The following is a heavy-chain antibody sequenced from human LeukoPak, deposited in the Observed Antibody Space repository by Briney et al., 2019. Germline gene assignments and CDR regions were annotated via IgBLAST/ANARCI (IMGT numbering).Heavy chain of an antibody. CDR2: TTASSSTI. Sequence: GGSLRLSCVASGFSFSSYSFNWVRQAPGQGLEWVSYTTASSSTIDYADSVKGRLTISRDNAKRSLYLLLTSLRVEDTAVYYCVRARDPLHIDLWGQGTLVTVSS. CDR3: VRARDPLHIDL. J-gene: IGHJ5*02. D-gene: IGHD6-6*01. CDR1: GFSFSSYS. V-gene: IGHV3-48*04.